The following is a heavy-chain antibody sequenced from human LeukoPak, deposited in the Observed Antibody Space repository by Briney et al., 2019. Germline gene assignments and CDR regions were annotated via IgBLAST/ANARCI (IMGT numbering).Heavy chain of an antibody. D-gene: IGHD2-2*01. CDR1: GGSFSGYY. J-gene: IGHJ5*02. CDR2: INHSGST. CDR3: ARSSGIVVVPAALYWGYNWFDP. V-gene: IGHV4-34*01. Sequence: SETLSLTCAVYGGSFSGYYWSWIRQPPGKGLEWIGEINHSGSTNYNPSLKSRVTISVDTSKNQFSLKLSSVTAADTAVYYCARSSGIVVVPAALYWGYNWFDPWGQGTLVTVSS.